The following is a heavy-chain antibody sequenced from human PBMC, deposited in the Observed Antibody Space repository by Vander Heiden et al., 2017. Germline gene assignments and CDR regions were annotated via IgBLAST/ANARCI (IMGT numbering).Heavy chain of an antibody. V-gene: IGHV3-9*01. CDR2: ISWNSGRI. J-gene: IGHJ6*02. Sequence: EVQLVESGGGLVQPGRSLRLSCAASGFPFDDYAMHWVRQAPGKGLEWVSGISWNSGRIGYADSVKGRFTVSRDNAKNSLYLQMNSLRAEDTALYYCAKDLSGSYYFYYYGMDVWGQGTTVTVSS. D-gene: IGHD3-10*01. CDR1: GFPFDDYA. CDR3: AKDLSGSYYFYYYGMDV.